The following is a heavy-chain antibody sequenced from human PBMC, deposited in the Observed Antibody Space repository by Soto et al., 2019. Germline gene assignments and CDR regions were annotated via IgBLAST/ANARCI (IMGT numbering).Heavy chain of an antibody. CDR1: GFTFSSYS. V-gene: IGHV3-21*01. J-gene: IGHJ6*04. CDR2: ISSSSSYI. Sequence: PXESLRLSCAASGFTFSSYSMNGVRQAPGKGLEWVSSISSSSSYIYYADSVKGRFTISRDNAKNSLYLQMNSLRAEDTAVYYCARVGMRWKPNAHYYYYGMDVWGKGTTVTVS. D-gene: IGHD2-15*01. CDR3: ARVGMRWKPNAHYYYYGMDV.